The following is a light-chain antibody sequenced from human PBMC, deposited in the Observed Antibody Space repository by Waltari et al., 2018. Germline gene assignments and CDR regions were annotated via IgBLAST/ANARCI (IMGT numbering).Light chain of an antibody. CDR2: DVN. V-gene: IGLV2-8*01. CDR1: SGAIGAYNS. Sequence: QSALTQPPSASGSPGQSVTIPCPGTSGAIGAYNSVHWYRQHPGKVPKLMIYDVNRRPSGVPDRFSGSKSGNTASLTVSGLQPEDEAVYYCNSFAGSDTVVFGGGTTLTVL. J-gene: IGLJ2*01. CDR3: NSFAGSDTVV.